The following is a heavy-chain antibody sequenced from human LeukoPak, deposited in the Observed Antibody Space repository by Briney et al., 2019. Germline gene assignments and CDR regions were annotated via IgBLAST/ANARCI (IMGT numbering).Heavy chain of an antibody. CDR3: ARDDDSSGYYDY. CDR1: AYTFSSYY. CDR2: INPSGGST. V-gene: IGHV1-46*01. D-gene: IGHD3-22*01. J-gene: IGHJ4*02. Sequence: ASVKVSCTASAYTFSSYYMHWVRQAPGQGLEWMGIINPSGGSTSYAQKFQGRVTMTRDTSTSTVYMELSSLRSEDTAVYYCARDDDSSGYYDYWGQGTLVTVSS.